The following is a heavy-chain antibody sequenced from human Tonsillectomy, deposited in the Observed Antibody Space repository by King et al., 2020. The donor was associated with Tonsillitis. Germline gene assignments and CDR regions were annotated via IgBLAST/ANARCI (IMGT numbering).Heavy chain of an antibody. J-gene: IGHJ4*02. V-gene: IGHV1-18*01. CDR1: GYTFTTFV. Sequence: QLVQSGAEVKKPGASVKVSCKASGYTFTTFVISWVRQAPGQGLEWMGWISTYNGKANYAQKIQGRVTMTTYTSTSTAYMELRSLRADDPAVYYCARDLGDLYFDYWGQGTLVTVPS. D-gene: IGHD2-21*01. CDR3: ARDLGDLYFDY. CDR2: ISTYNGKA.